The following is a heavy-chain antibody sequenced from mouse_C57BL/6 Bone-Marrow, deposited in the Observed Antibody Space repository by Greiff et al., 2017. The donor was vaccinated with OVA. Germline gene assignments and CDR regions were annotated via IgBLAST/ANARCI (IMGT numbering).Heavy chain of an antibody. CDR3: ARGGDSSGYYAMDY. J-gene: IGHJ4*01. CDR2: IYPRDGST. CDR1: GYTFTSYD. V-gene: IGHV1-85*01. D-gene: IGHD3-2*02. Sequence: QVQLQQSGPELVKPGASVKLSCKASGYTFTSYDINWVKQRPGQGLEWIGWIYPRDGSTKYNEKFKGKATLTVDTSSSTAYMELHSLTSEDSAVYFCARGGDSSGYYAMDYWGQGTSVTVSS.